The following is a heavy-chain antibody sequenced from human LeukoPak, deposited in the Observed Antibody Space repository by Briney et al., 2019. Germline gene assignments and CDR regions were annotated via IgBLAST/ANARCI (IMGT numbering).Heavy chain of an antibody. J-gene: IGHJ5*02. CDR3: ARAPDPYSSSWTRFDP. Sequence: SETLSLTCTVSGGSISTSSYYWGWVRQPPGKGLEWIGNIFYSGSTYYSPSLKSRVTISLDTSKNQFSLRLNSVTAADTAVYYCARAPDPYSSSWTRFDPWGQGTLVTVSS. V-gene: IGHV4-39*01. CDR2: IFYSGST. D-gene: IGHD6-13*01. CDR1: GGSISTSSYY.